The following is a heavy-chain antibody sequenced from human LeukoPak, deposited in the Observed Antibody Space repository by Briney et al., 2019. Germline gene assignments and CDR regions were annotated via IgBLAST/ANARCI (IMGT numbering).Heavy chain of an antibody. D-gene: IGHD4-17*01. V-gene: IGHV1-69*13. CDR1: GYTFTGYY. CDR2: IIPIFGTA. Sequence: SVKVSCKASGYTFTGYYMHWVRQAPGQGLEWMGGIIPIFGTANYAQKFQGRVTITADESTSTAYMELSSLRSEDTAVYYCARVGYGDYSTPYYYYGMDVWGQGTTVTVSS. CDR3: ARVGYGDYSTPYYYYGMDV. J-gene: IGHJ6*02.